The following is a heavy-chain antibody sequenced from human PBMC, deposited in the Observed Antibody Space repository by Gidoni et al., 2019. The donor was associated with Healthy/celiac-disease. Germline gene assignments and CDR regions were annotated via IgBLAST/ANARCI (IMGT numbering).Heavy chain of an antibody. J-gene: IGHJ3*02. Sequence: QVQLVQSGAEVKKPGASVKVSCKASGYTFTSYYMHWVRQAPGQGLEWMGIINPSGGSTSYAQKFQGRVTMTRDTSTSTFYMELSSLRSEDTAVYYCARGPAYCGGDCPGAFDIWGQGTMVTVSS. V-gene: IGHV1-46*01. CDR3: ARGPAYCGGDCPGAFDI. CDR2: INPSGGST. CDR1: GYTFTSYY. D-gene: IGHD2-21*02.